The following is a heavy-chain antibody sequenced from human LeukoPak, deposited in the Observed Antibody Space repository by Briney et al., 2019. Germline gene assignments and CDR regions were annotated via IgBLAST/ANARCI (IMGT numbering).Heavy chain of an antibody. V-gene: IGHV4-34*01. CDR1: GGSFSGYY. CDR2: VNHSGST. CDR3: AREAVAGIDY. Sequence: SETLSLTCAVYGGSFSGYYWSWIRQPPGKGLEWIGEVNHSGSTNYNPSLKSRVTISVDTSKNQFSQKLSSVTAADTAVYYCAREAVAGIDYWGQGTLVTASS. D-gene: IGHD6-19*01. J-gene: IGHJ4*02.